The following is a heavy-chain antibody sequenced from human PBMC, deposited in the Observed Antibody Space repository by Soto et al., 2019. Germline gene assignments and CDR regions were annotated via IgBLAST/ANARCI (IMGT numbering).Heavy chain of an antibody. CDR3: ARDGARDGDFDF. J-gene: IGHJ4*02. CDR1: GFTFSSYN. D-gene: IGHD7-27*01. CDR2: ISSSSSYI. V-gene: IGHV3-21*01. Sequence: EVQLVESGGGLVKPGGSLRLSCAASGFTFSSYNMNWVRQAPGKGLEWVSWISSSSSYIDYADSVKGRFTISRDNAKNSLYLQMNSQRAEDTAVYYCARDGARDGDFDFWGQGTLVTVSS.